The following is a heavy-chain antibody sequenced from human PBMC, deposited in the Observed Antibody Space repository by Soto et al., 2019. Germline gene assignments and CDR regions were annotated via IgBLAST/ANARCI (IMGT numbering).Heavy chain of an antibody. J-gene: IGHJ6*02. CDR1: EFTFSVYS. D-gene: IGHD3-10*01. CDR2: ISSGSSYI. V-gene: IGHV3-21*02. CDR3: TRDRVKIRGGYYHCYGMDV. Sequence: DVQLEESGGGLVKPGGSLRLSCVASEFTFSVYSMNWVRQAPGKGLEWVSSISSGSSYIYYADSVKGRFTISRDNDKSARVLHMNSLRVDDTAVYYCTRDRVKIRGGYYHCYGMDVGGQGTAVTVSS.